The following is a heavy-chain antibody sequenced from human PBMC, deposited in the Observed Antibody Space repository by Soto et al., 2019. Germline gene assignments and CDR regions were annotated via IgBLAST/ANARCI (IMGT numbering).Heavy chain of an antibody. V-gene: IGHV1-18*01. CDR2: ISPYSGNT. CDR1: GYIFVNYG. D-gene: IGHD3-16*01. J-gene: IGHJ6*02. CDR3: AMVDNYVTPTPQDV. Sequence: QVQLVQSGDEVRKPGSSVKVSCKASGYIFVNYGIAWVRQAPGQGLEWMGWISPYSGNTHYARKVQGRLTMTTDTSTSTAHMDLRSLTSDDTAVYYCAMVDNYVTPTPQDVWGQGTPVTASS.